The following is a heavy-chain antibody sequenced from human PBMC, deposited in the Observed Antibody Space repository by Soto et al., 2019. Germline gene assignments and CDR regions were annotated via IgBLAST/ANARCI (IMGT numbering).Heavy chain of an antibody. V-gene: IGHV1-18*04. CDR2: ISAYNGNT. CDR3: APCSGGSCYNNWFDP. D-gene: IGHD2-15*01. Sequence: ASVKVSCKASGYTFTSYGISWVRQAPGQGLEWMGWISAYNGNTNYAQKLQGRVTMTTDTSTSTAYMELRSLRSDDTAVYYCAPCSGGSCYNNWFDPWGQGTLVTVSS. CDR1: GYTFTSYG. J-gene: IGHJ5*02.